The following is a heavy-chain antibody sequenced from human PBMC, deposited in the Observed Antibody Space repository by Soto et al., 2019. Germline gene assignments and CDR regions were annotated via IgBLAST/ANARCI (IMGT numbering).Heavy chain of an antibody. CDR3: ARTFTGYSIPYYFDY. V-gene: IGHV2-26*01. J-gene: IGHJ4*02. Sequence: QVTLKESGPVLVKPTETLTLTCTVSGFSLSNARMGVSWIRQPPGKALEWLAHIFSNDEKSYSTSLKSRLTTSQDTSKSQVVLTMTNMDAVDTATYYCARTFTGYSIPYYFDYWGQGTLVTVSS. CDR2: IFSNDEK. D-gene: IGHD6-13*01. CDR1: GFSLSNARMG.